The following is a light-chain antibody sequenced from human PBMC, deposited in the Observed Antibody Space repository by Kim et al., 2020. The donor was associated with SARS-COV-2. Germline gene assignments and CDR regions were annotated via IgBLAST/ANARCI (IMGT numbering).Light chain of an antibody. V-gene: IGKV3-15*01. J-gene: IGKJ1*01. CDR1: QSVSSN. Sequence: CPGERATLSCRASQSVSSNLAWYQQKPGQAPRLLIYGASTRATGIPARCSGSGSGTEFTLTISSLQSEDFAVYYCQQYNNWPPWTFGQGTKVEIK. CDR2: GAS. CDR3: QQYNNWPPWT.